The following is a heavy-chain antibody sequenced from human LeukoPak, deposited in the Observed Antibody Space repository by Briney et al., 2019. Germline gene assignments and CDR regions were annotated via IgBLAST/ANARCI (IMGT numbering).Heavy chain of an antibody. CDR3: ERYSSGGYFDY. V-gene: IGHV4-59*01. D-gene: IGHD6-19*01. CDR1: GVSISSYY. J-gene: IGHJ4*02. Sequence: SETLTLTCTASGVSISSYYWSWIRQPPGKGLEWIWYIYYSGSTNYNPSLKSRVTISVDTSKNQFSLKLSSVAAADTAVYYCERYSSGGYFDYWGQGTLVTVSS. CDR2: IYYSGST.